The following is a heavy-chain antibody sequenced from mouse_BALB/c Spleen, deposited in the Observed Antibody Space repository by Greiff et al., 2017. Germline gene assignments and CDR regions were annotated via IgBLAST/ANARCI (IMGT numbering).Heavy chain of an antibody. Sequence: EVKVVESGGGLVKPGGSLKLSCAASGFTFSSYAMSWVRQTPEKRLEWVASISSGGSTYYPDSVKGRFTISRDNARNILYLQMSSLRSEDTAMYYCARDYLGNYRYDWFAYWGQGTLVTVSA. CDR1: GFTFSSYA. D-gene: IGHD2-14*01. CDR3: ARDYLGNYRYDWFAY. CDR2: ISSGGST. V-gene: IGHV5-6-5*01. J-gene: IGHJ3*01.